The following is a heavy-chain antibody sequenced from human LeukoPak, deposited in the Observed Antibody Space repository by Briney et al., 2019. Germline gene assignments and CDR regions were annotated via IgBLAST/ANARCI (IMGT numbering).Heavy chain of an antibody. CDR2: ISYDGSNK. Sequence: PGGSLRLSCAAPGFTFSSYAMHWVRQAPGKGLEWVAVISYDGSNKYYADSVKGRFTISRDNSKNTLYLQMNSLRAEDTAVYYCARDLAEYSSGWYEIDYWGQGTLVTVSS. V-gene: IGHV3-30-3*01. J-gene: IGHJ4*02. CDR1: GFTFSSYA. CDR3: ARDLAEYSSGWYEIDY. D-gene: IGHD6-19*01.